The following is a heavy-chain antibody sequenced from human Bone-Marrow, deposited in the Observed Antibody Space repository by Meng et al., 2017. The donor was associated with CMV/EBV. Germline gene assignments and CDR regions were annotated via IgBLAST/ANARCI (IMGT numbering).Heavy chain of an antibody. CDR3: ARAPSERLWLYYFDY. V-gene: IGHV3-66*02. J-gene: IGHJ4*02. CDR1: GFTVSTYY. D-gene: IGHD3-10*01. Sequence: ASGFTVSTYYMPWVRQAPGKGLEWVSVIYNVDSTYYDDSVKSRFTITRDNSKNTLYLQINGLRPEDTAVYYCARAPSERLWLYYFDYWGQGALVTVSS. CDR2: IYNVDST.